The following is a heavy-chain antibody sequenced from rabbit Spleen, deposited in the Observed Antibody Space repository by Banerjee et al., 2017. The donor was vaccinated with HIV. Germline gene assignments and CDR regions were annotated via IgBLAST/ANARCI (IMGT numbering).Heavy chain of an antibody. CDR1: GFTLSSYY. D-gene: IGHD6-1*01. Sequence: QSLEESGGGLVQPGGSLKLSCKASGFTLSSYYMNWVRQAPGKGLEWIGIIDVGEGNTDYASWVNGRFTISSDNAQNTVDLQMSGLTAADTATYFCARAGYAGYGYANFRDYYGMDLWGPGTLVTVS. CDR2: IDVGEGNT. CDR3: ARAGYAGYGYANFRDYYGMDL. J-gene: IGHJ6*01. V-gene: IGHV1S7*01.